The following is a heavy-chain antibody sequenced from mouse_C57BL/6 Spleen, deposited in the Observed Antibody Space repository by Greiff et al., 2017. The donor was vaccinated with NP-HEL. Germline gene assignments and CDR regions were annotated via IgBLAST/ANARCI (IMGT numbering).Heavy chain of an antibody. J-gene: IGHJ2*01. D-gene: IGHD2-3*01. CDR1: GYAFSSYW. CDR2: IYPGDGDT. Sequence: QVQLKQSGAELVKPGASVKISCKASGYAFSSYWMNWVKQRPGKGLEWIGQIYPGDGDTNYNGKFKGKATLTADKSSSTAYMQLSSLTSEDSAVYFCARAPIYDGYYLDYWGQGTTLTVSS. V-gene: IGHV1-80*01. CDR3: ARAPIYDGYYLDY.